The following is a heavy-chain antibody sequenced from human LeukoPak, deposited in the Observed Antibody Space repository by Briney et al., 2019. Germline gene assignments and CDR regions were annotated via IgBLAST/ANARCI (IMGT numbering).Heavy chain of an antibody. J-gene: IGHJ6*03. V-gene: IGHV4-4*07. Sequence: SETLSLTCTVSGGSISSYYWSWIRQPAGKGLEWIGRIYTSGSTNYNPSLKSRVTISVDTSKNQFSLKLSSVTAADTAVYYCARDGGGYCSGGSCYTIYMDVWGKGTTVTISS. CDR2: IYTSGST. CDR1: GGSISSYY. CDR3: ARDGGGYCSGGSCYTIYMDV. D-gene: IGHD2-15*01.